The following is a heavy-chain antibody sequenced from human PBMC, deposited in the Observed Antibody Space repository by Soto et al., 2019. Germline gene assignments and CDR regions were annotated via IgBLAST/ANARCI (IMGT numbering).Heavy chain of an antibody. Sequence: EVQLVESGGGLVQPGGSLRLSCAGSGFTLSDHYIDWVRQAPGKGLEWVGRSRDKAQGYSTAYAASVKGRFTTSRDESKNSVYLQMNSLKTEDTAVYYCATPLPGVTTAGRDPFYYYGMDVWGQGTTVTVSS. CDR3: ATPLPGVTTAGRDPFYYYGMDV. CDR2: SRDKAQGYST. J-gene: IGHJ6*02. CDR1: GFTLSDHY. D-gene: IGHD6-25*01. V-gene: IGHV3-72*01.